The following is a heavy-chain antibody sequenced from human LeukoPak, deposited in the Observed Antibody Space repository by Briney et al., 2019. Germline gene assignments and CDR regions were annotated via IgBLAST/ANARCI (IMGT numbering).Heavy chain of an antibody. Sequence: ASVKVSCKASGYTFTSYGISWVRQAPGQGLEWMGWISAYNGNTNYAQKLQGRVTMTTDTSTSTAYMELRSLRSDDTAVYYCARASGTQWPLSTDAFDIWGQGTMVTVSS. D-gene: IGHD6-19*01. V-gene: IGHV1-18*01. CDR2: ISAYNGNT. J-gene: IGHJ3*02. CDR3: ARASGTQWPLSTDAFDI. CDR1: GYTFTSYG.